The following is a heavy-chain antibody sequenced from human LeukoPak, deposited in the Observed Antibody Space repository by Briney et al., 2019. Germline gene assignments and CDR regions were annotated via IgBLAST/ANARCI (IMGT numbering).Heavy chain of an antibody. D-gene: IGHD3-10*01. Sequence: PGGSLRLSCAASGFTFDDYAMHWVRQAPGKGLEWVSGISWNSGSIGYADSVKGRFTISRDNAKNSLYLQMNSLRAGDTALYYCAKDSNYYGSGSYLGYWGQGTLVTVSS. J-gene: IGHJ4*02. CDR3: AKDSNYYGSGSYLGY. CDR1: GFTFDDYA. CDR2: ISWNSGSI. V-gene: IGHV3-9*01.